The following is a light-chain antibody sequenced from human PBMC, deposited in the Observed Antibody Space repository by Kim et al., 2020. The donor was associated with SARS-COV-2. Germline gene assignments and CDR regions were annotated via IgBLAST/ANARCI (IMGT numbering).Light chain of an antibody. CDR1: QRVSS. CDR2: GAF. J-gene: IGKJ5*01. V-gene: IGKV3-20*01. Sequence: PGERATLSCRASQRVSSIAWYQQKPGQTPSLLIYGAFTRATGIPDRFSGSGSGTDFTLTISRLEPEDFAVYFCQQHGSSPITFGQGTRLEIK. CDR3: QQHGSSPIT.